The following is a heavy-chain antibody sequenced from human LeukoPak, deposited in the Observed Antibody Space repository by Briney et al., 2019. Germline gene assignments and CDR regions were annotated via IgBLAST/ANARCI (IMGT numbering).Heavy chain of an antibody. CDR2: IWYDGSNK. CDR1: GFTFSSYG. D-gene: IGHD6-19*01. V-gene: IGHV3-33*01. CDR3: ARLYSSGWYRREGDDAFDI. J-gene: IGHJ3*02. Sequence: GGSLRLSCAASGFTFSSYGMHWVRQAPGKGLEWVGVIWYDGSNKYYADSVKGRFTISRDNSKNTLYLQMNSLRAEDTAVYYCARLYSSGWYRREGDDAFDIWGQGTMATVSS.